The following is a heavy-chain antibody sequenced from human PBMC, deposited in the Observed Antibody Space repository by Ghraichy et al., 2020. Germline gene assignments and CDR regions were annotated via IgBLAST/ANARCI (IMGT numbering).Heavy chain of an antibody. J-gene: IGHJ6*03. CDR1: GGSISSGSYY. V-gene: IGHV4-61*02. Sequence: SETLSLTCTVSGGSISSGSYYWSWIRQPAGKGLEWIGRIYTSGSTNYNPSLKSRVTISVDTSKNQFSLKLSSVTAADTAVYYCARGGDTAMDYYYYYMDVWGKGTTVTVSS. CDR3: ARGGDTAMDYYYYYMDV. CDR2: IYTSGST. D-gene: IGHD5-18*01.